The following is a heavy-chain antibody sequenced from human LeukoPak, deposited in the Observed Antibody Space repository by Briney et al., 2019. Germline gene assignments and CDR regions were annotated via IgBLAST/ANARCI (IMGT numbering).Heavy chain of an antibody. CDR1: GFTFSSYA. V-gene: IGHV3-30-3*01. CDR3: ARVPQDIVVVPAGAAYYYYMDV. CDR2: ISYDGSNK. J-gene: IGHJ6*03. Sequence: GGSLRLSCAASGFTFSSYAMHWVRQAPGKGLEWVAVISYDGSNKYYADSVKGRFTISRDNSKNTLYLQMNSLRAEDTAVYYCARVPQDIVVVPAGAAYYYYMDVWGKGTTVTVSS. D-gene: IGHD2-2*01.